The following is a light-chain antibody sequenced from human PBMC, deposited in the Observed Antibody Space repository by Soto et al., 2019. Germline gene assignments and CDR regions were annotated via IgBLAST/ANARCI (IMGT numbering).Light chain of an antibody. CDR1: QSITSF. CDR3: QQSYRTPYT. CDR2: TAS. Sequence: DIQMTQSPSSLSASVGDRVTITCRASQSITSFLNWYQQKPGKAPDLLIQTASFLPGGVPSTLRGSAFGTDFTLTISSVQPEDSATYYCQQSYRTPYTFGQGTKLQI. V-gene: IGKV1-39*01. J-gene: IGKJ2*01.